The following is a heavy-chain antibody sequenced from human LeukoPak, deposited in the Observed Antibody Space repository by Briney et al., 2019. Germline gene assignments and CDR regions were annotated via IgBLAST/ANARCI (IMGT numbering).Heavy chain of an antibody. CDR3: ARGLAGAYPIMDV. Sequence: GGSLRLSCVASGFTFNTYWIHWVRQGPGKGLVWVSLTSPDGTTTTYADSVQGRFTVSRDNAKNTLYLQMNSLRAEDAAVYYCARGLAGAYPIMDVWGQGTTVTVS. J-gene: IGHJ6*02. D-gene: IGHD6-19*01. CDR2: TSPDGTTT. CDR1: GFTFNTYW. V-gene: IGHV3-74*01.